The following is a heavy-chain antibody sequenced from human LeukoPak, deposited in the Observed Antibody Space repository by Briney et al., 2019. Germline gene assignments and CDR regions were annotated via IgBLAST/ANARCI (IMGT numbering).Heavy chain of an antibody. CDR2: IRQDGGAK. D-gene: IGHD2-2*01. V-gene: IGHV3-7*01. Sequence: GGSLRLSCAVSGLTFSTYWMSWVRQAPGKGLEWVTNIRQDGGAKYYVDSVKGRFTISRDNAKNSLYLQMNSLRAEDTGVYYCATSSDAPANMWGQGTLVTVSS. J-gene: IGHJ4*02. CDR1: GLTFSTYW. CDR3: ATSSDAPANM.